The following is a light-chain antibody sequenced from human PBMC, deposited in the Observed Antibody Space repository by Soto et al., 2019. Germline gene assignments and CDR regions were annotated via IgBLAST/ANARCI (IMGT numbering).Light chain of an antibody. CDR1: SSNIGAGYD. V-gene: IGLV1-40*01. J-gene: IGLJ2*01. CDR3: QSYDSSLSGSV. Sequence: QSVLTQPPSVSGAPGQRVTISCTGSSSNIGAGYDVHWYQQLPGTAPKLLIYGNSNRPSGVPDRFSGSKSGTSASRAITGLQAEDGADYYCQSYDSSLSGSVFGGGTKVTVL. CDR2: GNS.